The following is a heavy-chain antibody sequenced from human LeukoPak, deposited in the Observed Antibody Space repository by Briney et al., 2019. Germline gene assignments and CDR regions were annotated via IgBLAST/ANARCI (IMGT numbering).Heavy chain of an antibody. CDR2: IYYSGST. CDR1: GGSISSGGYS. D-gene: IGHD3-22*01. CDR3: ARQYYYDSSGHSDYFDY. Sequence: TSETLSLTCIVSGGSISSGGYSWSWIRQPPGKGLEWIGYIYYSGSTYYNPSLKSRVTISVDTSKNQFSLKLSSVTAADTAVYYCARQYYYDSSGHSDYFDYWGQGTLVTVSS. V-gene: IGHV4-31*03. J-gene: IGHJ4*02.